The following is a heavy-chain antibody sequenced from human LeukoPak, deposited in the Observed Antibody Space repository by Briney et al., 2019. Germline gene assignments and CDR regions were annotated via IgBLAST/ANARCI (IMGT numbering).Heavy chain of an antibody. J-gene: IGHJ4*02. CDR3: AKGGDIVVVPAAYFDY. V-gene: IGHV3-30*18. CDR1: GFTFSSYG. CDR2: ISYDGSNK. Sequence: GGSLRLSCAASGFTFSSYGMHWVRQAPGKGLEWVAVISYDGSNKYYADPVKGRFTISRDNSKNTLYLQMNSLRAEDTAVYYCAKGGDIVVVPAAYFDYWGQGTLVTVSS. D-gene: IGHD2-2*01.